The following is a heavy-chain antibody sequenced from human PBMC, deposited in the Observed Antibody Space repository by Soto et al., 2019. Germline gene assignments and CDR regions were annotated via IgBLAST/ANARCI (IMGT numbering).Heavy chain of an antibody. D-gene: IGHD3-16*02. Sequence: EVQLLESGGGLVQPGGSLRLSCAASGFTFSSYAMSWVHQAPGKGLEWVSAISGSGGSTYYADSVKGRFTISRDNSKNTLYLQMNSLRAEDTAVYYCAKDREDYDYIWGSYRPTYYFDYWGQGTLVTVSS. CDR2: ISGSGGST. CDR3: AKDREDYDYIWGSYRPTYYFDY. J-gene: IGHJ4*02. V-gene: IGHV3-23*01. CDR1: GFTFSSYA.